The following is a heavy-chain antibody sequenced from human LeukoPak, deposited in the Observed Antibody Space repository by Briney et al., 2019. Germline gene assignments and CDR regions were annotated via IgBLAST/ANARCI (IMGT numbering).Heavy chain of an antibody. V-gene: IGHV4-59*01. CDR1: GGSISSYY. D-gene: IGHD1-26*01. Sequence: PSETLSLTCTVSGGSISSYYWSWIRQPPGKGLGWIGYIYYSGSTNYNPSLKSRVTISVDTSKNQFSLKLSSVTAADTAVYYCARDSGSYPGGWFDPWGQGTLVTVSS. CDR3: ARDSGSYPGGWFDP. CDR2: IYYSGST. J-gene: IGHJ5*02.